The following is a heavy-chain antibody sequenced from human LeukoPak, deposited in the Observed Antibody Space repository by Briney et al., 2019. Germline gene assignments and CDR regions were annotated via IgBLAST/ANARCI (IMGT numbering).Heavy chain of an antibody. D-gene: IGHD6-19*01. CDR2: ISGSGGST. J-gene: IGHJ4*02. Sequence: GGSLRLSCAASGFTFSSYAMSWVRQAPGKGLEWVSAISGSGGSTYYADSVKGRFTISRGNSKNTLYLQMNSLRAEDTAVYYCAKVFGNLGGWNYFDYWGQGTLVTVSS. V-gene: IGHV3-23*01. CDR3: AKVFGNLGGWNYFDY. CDR1: GFTFSSYA.